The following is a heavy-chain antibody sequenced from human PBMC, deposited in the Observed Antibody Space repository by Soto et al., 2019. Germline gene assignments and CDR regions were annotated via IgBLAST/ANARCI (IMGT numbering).Heavy chain of an antibody. D-gene: IGHD5-18*01. Sequence: ASVKVSCKASGYTFTSSGISWVRQAPGQGLEWMGWISAYNGNTNYAQKLQGRVTMTTDTSTSTAYMELRSLRSDDTAVYYCARDVDTAMVNWFDPWGQGTLVTVSS. V-gene: IGHV1-18*01. CDR3: ARDVDTAMVNWFDP. CDR2: ISAYNGNT. J-gene: IGHJ5*02. CDR1: GYTFTSSG.